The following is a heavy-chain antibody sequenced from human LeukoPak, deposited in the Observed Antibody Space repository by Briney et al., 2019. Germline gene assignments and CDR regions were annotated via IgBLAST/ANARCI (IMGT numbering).Heavy chain of an antibody. Sequence: AEPLSLPCTVSGGPISRYYGIWMRQPPGKGLEWIGYIYYSGSTNYNPSLKSRVTISVDTSKNQFSLKLSSVTAADTAVYYCARGAGTFDYWGQGTLVTVSS. CDR1: GGPISRYY. CDR3: ARGAGTFDY. CDR2: IYYSGST. J-gene: IGHJ4*02. V-gene: IGHV4-59*01. D-gene: IGHD6-19*01.